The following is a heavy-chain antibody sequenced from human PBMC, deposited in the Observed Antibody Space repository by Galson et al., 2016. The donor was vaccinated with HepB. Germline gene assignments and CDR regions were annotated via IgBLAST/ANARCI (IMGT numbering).Heavy chain of an antibody. D-gene: IGHD3-10*01. CDR2: SNAGNGNT. Sequence: GWSNAGNGNTKYSQNFQGRLAITRDTSATTGYMELSSLRSEDTAVYFCARGNFGSGLGFRWLDPWGQGTLVTVSS. J-gene: IGHJ5*02. V-gene: IGHV1-3*01. CDR3: ARGNFGSGLGFRWLDP.